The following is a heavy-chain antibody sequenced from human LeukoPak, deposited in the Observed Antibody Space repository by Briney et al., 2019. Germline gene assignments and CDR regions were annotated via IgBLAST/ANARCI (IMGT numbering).Heavy chain of an antibody. V-gene: IGHV4-59*12. D-gene: IGHD6-13*01. J-gene: IGHJ3*02. CDR2: IYYSGST. Sequence: SETLSLTCTVSGGSISSYYWSWIRQPPGKGLEWIGYIYYSGSTNYNPSLKSRVTISVDTSKNQFSLKLSSVTAADTAVYYCAREKDGIAAAGRLKAYAFDIWGQGTMVTVSS. CDR3: AREKDGIAAAGRLKAYAFDI. CDR1: GGSISSYY.